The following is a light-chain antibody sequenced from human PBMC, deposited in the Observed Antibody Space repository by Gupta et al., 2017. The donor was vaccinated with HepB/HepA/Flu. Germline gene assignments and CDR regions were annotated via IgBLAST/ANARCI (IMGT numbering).Light chain of an antibody. J-gene: IGKJ4*01. V-gene: IGKV2-30*01. CDR3: VQGTHWHLT. Sequence: DVVMTQSPLSLPVTLGQSASISCRSSQNLLFSDGNTFLHWFQQRPGQSPRRLIYRVSNRDSGVPDRFSGSGSGTDFTLEISRVEAEDVGVYYCVQGTHWHLTFGGGTKVEIK. CDR1: QNLLFSDGNTF. CDR2: RVS.